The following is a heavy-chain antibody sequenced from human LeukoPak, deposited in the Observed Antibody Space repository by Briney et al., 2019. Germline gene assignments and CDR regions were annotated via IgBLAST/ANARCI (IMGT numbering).Heavy chain of an antibody. D-gene: IGHD6-19*01. CDR2: ISWNSGSI. CDR3: AKDKYSSVLGMDV. J-gene: IGHJ6*02. CDR1: GFTFDDYA. V-gene: IGHV3-9*01. Sequence: SLKISCAASGFTFDDYAMHWVRQAPGKGLEWVSGISWNSGSIGYADSVKGRFTISRDNAKNSLYLQMNSLRAEDTALYYCAKDKYSSVLGMDVWGQGTTVTVSS.